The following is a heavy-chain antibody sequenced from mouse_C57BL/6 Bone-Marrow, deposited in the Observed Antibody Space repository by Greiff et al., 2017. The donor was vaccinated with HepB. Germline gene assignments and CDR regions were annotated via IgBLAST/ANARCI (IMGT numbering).Heavy chain of an antibody. Sequence: VQLQQPGAELVKPGASVKMSCKASGYTFTSYWITWVKQRPGQGLEWIGDIYPGSGSTNYNEKFKSKATLTVDTSSSTAYMQLSSLTSEDSAVYYCARRGGQLRLRKAMDYWGQGTSVTVSS. CDR2: IYPGSGST. CDR1: GYTFTSYW. CDR3: ARRGGQLRLRKAMDY. J-gene: IGHJ4*01. D-gene: IGHD3-2*02. V-gene: IGHV1-55*01.